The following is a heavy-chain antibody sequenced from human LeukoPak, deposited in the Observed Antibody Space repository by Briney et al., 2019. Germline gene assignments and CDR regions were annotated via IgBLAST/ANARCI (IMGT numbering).Heavy chain of an antibody. CDR1: GGSISSYY. D-gene: IGHD6-19*01. Sequence: SETLSLTCTVSGGSISSYYWSWIRQPPGKGLEWIGYIYYSGSTNYNPSLKSRVTISVDTSKNQFSLKLSSVTAADTAVYYCARAAVAGPVGYFDYWGQGTLVTVSS. V-gene: IGHV4-59*01. CDR2: IYYSGST. CDR3: ARAAVAGPVGYFDY. J-gene: IGHJ4*02.